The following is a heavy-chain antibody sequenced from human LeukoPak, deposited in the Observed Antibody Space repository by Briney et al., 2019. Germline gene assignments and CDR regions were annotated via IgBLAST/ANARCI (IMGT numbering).Heavy chain of an antibody. J-gene: IGHJ4*02. CDR3: ARTWMYSNYF. V-gene: IGHV3-7*03. CDR1: GSTFRNYW. Sequence: GGSLRLSCAASGSTFRNYWMSWVRQAPGKGLEWVANINQDGSEKYYVDSVRGRFTISRDNAENSLYLQMNSLRAEDTAVYYCARTWMYSNYFRGQGTLVTVSS. D-gene: IGHD4-11*01. CDR2: INQDGSEK.